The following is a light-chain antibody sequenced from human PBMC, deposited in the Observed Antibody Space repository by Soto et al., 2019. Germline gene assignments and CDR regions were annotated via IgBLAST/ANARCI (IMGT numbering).Light chain of an antibody. V-gene: IGKV1-12*01. Sequence: DIPMTQSPSSVSASVGDRVTITCRTSQAISGYLLWFQQKPGKAPKLLISGAFALQSGVPSRFSGSGSGTVFTLTISSLQLGDFAAYYCQQAKTYPRTFSPGTRVDI. CDR3: QQAKTYPRT. CDR1: QAISGY. J-gene: IGKJ3*01. CDR2: GAF.